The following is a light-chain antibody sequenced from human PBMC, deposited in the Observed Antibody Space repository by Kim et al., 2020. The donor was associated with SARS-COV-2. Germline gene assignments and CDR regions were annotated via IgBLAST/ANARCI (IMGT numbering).Light chain of an antibody. J-gene: IGLJ2*01. Sequence: SVARGQTDRITCQGDSLRNYYASWYQQKRGQAPVLVFYGKNNRPSGIPERFSGSSSRNTASLTITGTQAEDEADYYCNSRDSSGVVFGGGTKVTVL. CDR1: SLRNYY. V-gene: IGLV3-19*01. CDR3: NSRDSSGVV. CDR2: GKN.